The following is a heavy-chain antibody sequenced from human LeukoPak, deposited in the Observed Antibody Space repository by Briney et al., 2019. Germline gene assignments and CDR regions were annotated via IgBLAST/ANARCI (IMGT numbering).Heavy chain of an antibody. CDR2: LHAGGIT. Sequence: GGSLRLSCAASGFTVSSNYMSWVRHAPGKGLEWVLILHAGGITDYADSVKGRFTISRDISENTLYLQMNSLRAEDTAVYYCARDGFIAGATMTKGGFDYWGQGTLVTVSS. CDR3: ARDGFIAGATMTKGGFDY. D-gene: IGHD1-26*01. CDR1: GFTVSSNY. V-gene: IGHV3-66*01. J-gene: IGHJ4*02.